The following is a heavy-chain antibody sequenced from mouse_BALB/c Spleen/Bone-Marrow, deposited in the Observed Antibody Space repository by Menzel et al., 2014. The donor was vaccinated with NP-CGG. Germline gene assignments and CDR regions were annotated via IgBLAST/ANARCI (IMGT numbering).Heavy chain of an antibody. D-gene: IGHD2-12*01. CDR1: GFTFSSFG. Sequence: VQLQESGGGLVQPGGYRKLSCAAFGFTFSSFGMHWVRQAPEKGLEWVAYISCDSSTIYYADTVKGRFTISRDNPKNTLFLQMTSRRSEDTAMYYCARWSYYFVMDSWGQGTSAPFPS. CDR2: ISCDSSTI. V-gene: IGHV5-17*02. CDR3: ARWSYYFVMDS. J-gene: IGHJ4*01.